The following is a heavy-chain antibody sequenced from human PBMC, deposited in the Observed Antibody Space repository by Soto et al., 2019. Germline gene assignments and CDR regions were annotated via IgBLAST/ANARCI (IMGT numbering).Heavy chain of an antibody. CDR3: AKYRRTEAEGFTLDY. Sequence: SETLSLTCTVSRASIYTYSWTWIRQPAGKGLQWIGHIYSSGSANYSPSLKSRVSMSVDSSKNQISLKLSSVNAADTAVYYCAKYRRTEAEGFTLDYWGRGTLVTVSS. D-gene: IGHD6-13*01. V-gene: IGHV4-4*07. CDR2: IYSSGSA. CDR1: RASIYTYS. J-gene: IGHJ4*02.